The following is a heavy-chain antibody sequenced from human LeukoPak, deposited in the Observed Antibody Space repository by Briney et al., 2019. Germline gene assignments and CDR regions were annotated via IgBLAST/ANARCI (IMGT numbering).Heavy chain of an antibody. CDR2: IQQDGSEK. J-gene: IGHJ4*02. V-gene: IGHV3-7*04. Sequence: PGGSLRLSCAASGFTFSDYWMSWVRQAPGKGLEWVANIQQDGSEKYYVDSVKGRFTISRDNAKKSLFLQVSSLRGEDTAVYYCARDREFSYGIDFWGQGTLVTVSS. CDR3: ARDREFSYGIDF. D-gene: IGHD5-18*01. CDR1: GFTFSDYW.